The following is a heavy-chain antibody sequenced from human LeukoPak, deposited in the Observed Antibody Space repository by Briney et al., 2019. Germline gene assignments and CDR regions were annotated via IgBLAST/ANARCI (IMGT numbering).Heavy chain of an antibody. CDR1: GCPFTSYG. J-gene: IGHJ6*02. Sequence: ASVQTSFYAAGCPFTSYGISLGRRAPGQGLEWMGWNNNYNGNTNYAQKLQGRVTITTDTSTSTAYMELRSLRSDDTAVYYCAKVVVVPAAPKHENYYYYDGMDVWGQGTTVTVSS. CDR2: NNNYNGNT. V-gene: IGHV1-18*01. CDR3: AKVVVVPAAPKHENYYYYDGMDV. D-gene: IGHD2-2*01.